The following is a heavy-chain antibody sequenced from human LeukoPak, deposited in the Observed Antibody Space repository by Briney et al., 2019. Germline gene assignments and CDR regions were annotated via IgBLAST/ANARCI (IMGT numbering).Heavy chain of an antibody. CDR1: GGSISSYY. CDR2: IYTSGST. Sequence: PSQTLSLTCTVSGGSISSYYWSWIRQPAGKGLEWIGRIYTSGSTNYNPSLKSRVTMSVDTSKNQFSLKLSSVTAADTAVYYCARVSSGWYLGRYYYYMDVWGKGTTVTVSS. D-gene: IGHD6-19*01. J-gene: IGHJ6*03. V-gene: IGHV4-4*07. CDR3: ARVSSGWYLGRYYYYMDV.